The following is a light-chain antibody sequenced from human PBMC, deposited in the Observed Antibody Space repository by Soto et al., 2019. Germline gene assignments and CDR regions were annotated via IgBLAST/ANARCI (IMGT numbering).Light chain of an antibody. J-gene: IGKJ1*01. CDR1: QGIRNE. CDR2: VAS. V-gene: IGKV1-6*01. Sequence: AIQMTQSPSSLSASVGDRVTITCRASQGIRNELGWYQQPPGKAPNLLLYVASSLQSGVPSRFRGTGSGTDFPLTISSVQPEDFATYYCLQDYNFPRTFGQGTTVEIK. CDR3: LQDYNFPRT.